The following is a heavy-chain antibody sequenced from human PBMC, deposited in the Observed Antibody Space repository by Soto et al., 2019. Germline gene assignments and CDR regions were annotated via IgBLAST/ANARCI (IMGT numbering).Heavy chain of an antibody. J-gene: IGHJ4*02. CDR2: IFSHDEK. Sequence: QVTLRESGPVQVHPTETLTLTCTVSGFSLNNAKMGVSWIRQAPGKALEWLAHIFSHDEKTFSSSLKTRLSISKDTSKGQVVLTMTNMGPVDTATYYCARSPDLYYDYIWGSHRPFLFDYWGQGTLVTVSS. CDR3: ARSPDLYYDYIWGSHRPFLFDY. D-gene: IGHD3-16*02. V-gene: IGHV2-26*01. CDR1: GFSLNNAKMG.